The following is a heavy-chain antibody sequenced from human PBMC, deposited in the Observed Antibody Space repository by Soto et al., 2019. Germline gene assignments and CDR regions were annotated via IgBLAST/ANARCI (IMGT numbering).Heavy chain of an antibody. V-gene: IGHV3-73*02. CDR3: TRHTGCELHSTANSGSQLHVHFDY. J-gene: IGHJ4*02. CDR2: IRSKANSYAT. D-gene: IGHD1-26*01. CDR1: GFTFSGSA. Sequence: EVQLVESGGGLVQPGGSLTLSCEASGFTFSGSAMHWVRQASGRGLEWVGRIRSKANSYATAYAASVKGRFTVSREDSKNTAYLQMNSRKTEEKAVYYCTRHTGCELHSTANSGSQLHVHFDYCGQGTLVTVSS.